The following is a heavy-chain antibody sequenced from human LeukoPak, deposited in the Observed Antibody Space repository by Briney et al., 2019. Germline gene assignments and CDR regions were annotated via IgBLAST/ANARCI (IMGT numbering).Heavy chain of an antibody. CDR3: ETVAVAGMGVFDY. CDR2: FDPEDGET. CDR1: GYTLTELS. Sequence: GASVKVSCKVSGYTLTELSMHWVRQAPRKGLEWMGGFDPEDGETIYAQKFQRRVTMTEDTSTDTAYMELSSLRSEDTAVYYYETVAVAGMGVFDYWGQRTLVTVSS. J-gene: IGHJ4*02. V-gene: IGHV1-24*01. D-gene: IGHD6-19*01.